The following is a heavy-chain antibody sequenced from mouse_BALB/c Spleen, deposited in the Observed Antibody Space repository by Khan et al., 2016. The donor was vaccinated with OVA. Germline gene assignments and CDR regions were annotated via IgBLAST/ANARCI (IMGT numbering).Heavy chain of an antibody. CDR1: GYTFTSYW. CDR3: TRRNWDVAWFAY. Sequence: VQLKQSGTVLARPGAPVKMSCKASGYTFTSYWMHWVKQRPGQGLEWIGDIYPGNTDTNYNQKFKGKAKLTAVTSTSTAYMELSSLTNEDSAVYYCTRRNWDVAWFAYWGQGTLVTVSA. D-gene: IGHD4-1*01. V-gene: IGHV1-5*01. J-gene: IGHJ3*01. CDR2: IYPGNTDT.